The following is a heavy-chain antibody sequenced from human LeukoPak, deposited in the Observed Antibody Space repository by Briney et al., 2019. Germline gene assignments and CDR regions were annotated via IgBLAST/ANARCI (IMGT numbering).Heavy chain of an antibody. Sequence: GASVKVSCKASGYTFTGYYMHWVRQAPGQGLEWMGWINPNSGGTNYAQKFQGRVTMTRDTSISTAYMELSRLRSDDTAVYYCARDRDYDFWSGYSTHYYMDVWGEGTTVTVSS. CDR1: GYTFTGYY. V-gene: IGHV1-2*02. CDR2: INPNSGGT. D-gene: IGHD3-3*01. CDR3: ARDRDYDFWSGYSTHYYMDV. J-gene: IGHJ6*03.